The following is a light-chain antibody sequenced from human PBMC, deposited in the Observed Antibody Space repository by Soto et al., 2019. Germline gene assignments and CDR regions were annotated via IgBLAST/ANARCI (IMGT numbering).Light chain of an antibody. J-gene: IGKJ1*01. CDR3: QQYNNWPPWT. V-gene: IGKV3-15*01. Sequence: EIVMTQSPATLSVSPGERATLSCRASQSVSINLALYQQKPGQAPRLLIYGASTRATGIPARFSGSGSGTEFTLTISSLQSEDFAVYYCQQYNNWPPWTFGQGTKVDIK. CDR1: QSVSIN. CDR2: GAS.